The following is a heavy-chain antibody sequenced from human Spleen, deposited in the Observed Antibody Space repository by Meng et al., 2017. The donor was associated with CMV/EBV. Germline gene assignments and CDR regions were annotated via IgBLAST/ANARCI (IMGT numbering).Heavy chain of an antibody. CDR3: ARTNPGDALDI. CDR2: SRKKTNDYTT. J-gene: IGHJ3*02. V-gene: IGHV3-72*01. Sequence: AASGFIFSDYYMDWVRQAPGKGLEWVGRSRKKTNDYTTEYAASVKGRFTISRDDSKNSLYLQMKSLKNEDTAVYYCARTNPGDALDIWGQGTMVTVSS. CDR1: GFIFSDYY.